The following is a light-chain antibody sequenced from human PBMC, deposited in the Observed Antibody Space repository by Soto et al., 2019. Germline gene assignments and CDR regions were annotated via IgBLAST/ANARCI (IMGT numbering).Light chain of an antibody. V-gene: IGKV1-39*01. J-gene: IGKJ1*01. CDR1: HSLLYGSDNKNY. Sequence: DIVMTHARYCLAVSIVEVATINCKSIHSLLYGSDNKNYLAWYQQKPGKAPKLLIYAASSLQSGVPSRFSGSGSGTDFTLTISSLQPEDFATYYCQQSYSTPQTLGQRTKVDIK. CDR2: AAS. CDR3: QQSYSTPQT.